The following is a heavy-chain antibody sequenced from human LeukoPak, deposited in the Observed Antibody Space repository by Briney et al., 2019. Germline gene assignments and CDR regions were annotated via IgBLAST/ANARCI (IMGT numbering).Heavy chain of an antibody. CDR1: GGSISSGGYY. CDR2: IYHSGST. D-gene: IGHD6-19*01. J-gene: IGHJ4*02. CDR3: ARVLAYSSGWPFDY. Sequence: TLSLTCTVSGGSISSGGYYWSWIRQPPGKGLEWIGYIYHSGSTYYNPSLKSRVTISVDTSKNQFSLKLSSVTAADTAVYYCARVLAYSSGWPFDYWGQGTLVTVSS. V-gene: IGHV4-30-2*01.